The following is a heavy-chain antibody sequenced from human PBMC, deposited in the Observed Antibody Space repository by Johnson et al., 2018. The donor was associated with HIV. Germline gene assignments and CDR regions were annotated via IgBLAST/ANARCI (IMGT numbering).Heavy chain of an antibody. J-gene: IGHJ3*02. Sequence: VQLVESGGGLVQPGGSLRLSCAASGFTFSSYWMSWVRQAPGKGLEWVANIKQDGSEKYYVDSVKGRFTISRDNSKNTLYLQMNSLRAEDTAVYYCARACITSDWDDAFDIWGQGTMVTVSS. V-gene: IGHV3-7*03. D-gene: IGHD3-10*01. CDR1: GFTFSSYW. CDR3: ARACITSDWDDAFDI. CDR2: IKQDGSEK.